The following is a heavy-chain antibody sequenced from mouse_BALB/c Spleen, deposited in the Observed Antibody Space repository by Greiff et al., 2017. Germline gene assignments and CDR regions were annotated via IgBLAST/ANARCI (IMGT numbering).Heavy chain of an antibody. V-gene: IGHV14-3*02. Sequence: EVQLQESGAELVKPGASVKLSCTASGFNIKDTYMHWVKQRPEQGLEWIGRIDPANGNTKYDPKFQGKATITADTSSNTAYLQLSSLTSEDTAVYYCARDYDYDEGADYWGQGTTLTVSS. CDR1: GFNIKDTY. D-gene: IGHD2-4*01. J-gene: IGHJ2*01. CDR2: IDPANGNT. CDR3: ARDYDYDEGADY.